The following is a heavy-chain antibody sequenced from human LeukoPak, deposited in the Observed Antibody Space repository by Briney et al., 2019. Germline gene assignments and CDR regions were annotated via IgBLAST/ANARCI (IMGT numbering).Heavy chain of an antibody. D-gene: IGHD3-10*01. J-gene: IGHJ5*01. V-gene: IGHV3-53*01. Sequence: GGSLRLSCAASGFTVSSNYMSWVRQAPGKGLEWVSVIYSGGSTYYADSVKGRFTISRDNAKNSLSLQMNSLRVEDTAVYYCAREDYGSGSYLNWFDSWGQGTLVTVSS. CDR3: AREDYGSGSYLNWFDS. CDR2: IYSGGST. CDR1: GFTVSSNY.